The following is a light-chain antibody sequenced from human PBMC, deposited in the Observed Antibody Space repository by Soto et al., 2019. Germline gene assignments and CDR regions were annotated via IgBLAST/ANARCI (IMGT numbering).Light chain of an antibody. V-gene: IGLV1-44*01. CDR1: SSNIGSHT. Sequence: QSVLTQPPSASGTPGQRVTISCSGSSSNIGSHTVNWYQQLPGTAPKVVIYNDNQRPSGVPDRFSGSKSGTSASLAISGPQSEDEADYYCAAWDDSLSGWMFGGGTQLTVL. CDR3: AAWDDSLSGWM. J-gene: IGLJ7*01. CDR2: NDN.